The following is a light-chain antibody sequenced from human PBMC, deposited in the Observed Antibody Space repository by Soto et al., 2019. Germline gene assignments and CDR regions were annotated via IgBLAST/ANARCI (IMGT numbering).Light chain of an antibody. J-gene: IGKJ2*01. Sequence: EIVLTQSPGTLSSSPGDRATLSCRASQSVSGFFLAWYQQKPGQAPRLLIYGASRRATGIPDRFSGSGSGTGFTLTISRLEPEDFATYYCQVYGSSPPYAFGQGSKLEIK. CDR1: QSVSGFF. CDR3: QVYGSSPPYA. CDR2: GAS. V-gene: IGKV3-20*01.